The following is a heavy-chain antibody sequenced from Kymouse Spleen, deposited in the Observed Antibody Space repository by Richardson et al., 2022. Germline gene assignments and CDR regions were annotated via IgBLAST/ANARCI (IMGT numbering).Heavy chain of an antibody. J-gene: IGHJ4*02. CDR1: GFTFSSYG. V-gene: IGHV3-30*18. Sequence: QVQLVESGGGVVQPGRSLRLSCAASGFTFSSYGMHWVRQAPGKGLEWVAVISYDGSNKYYADSVKGRFTISRDNSKNTLYLQMNSLRAEDTAVYYCANGIAARPGFDYWGQGTLVTVSS. CDR2: ISYDGSNK. CDR3: ANGIAARPGFDY. D-gene: IGHD6-6*01.